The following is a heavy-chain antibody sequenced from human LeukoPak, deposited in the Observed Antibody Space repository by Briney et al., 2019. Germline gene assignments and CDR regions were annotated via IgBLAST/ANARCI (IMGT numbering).Heavy chain of an antibody. D-gene: IGHD6-19*01. Sequence: PGESLRLSCSASGFTFSSYALHWVRQAPGKGLESVSAISSNGGSTSYADSVKGRFTISRDNSKNTLYLQMGSLRAEDTAVYYCVKDWGRGWYRFDCWGQGTLVTVSS. CDR2: ISSNGGST. J-gene: IGHJ4*02. CDR1: GFTFSSYA. V-gene: IGHV3-64D*09. CDR3: VKDWGRGWYRFDC.